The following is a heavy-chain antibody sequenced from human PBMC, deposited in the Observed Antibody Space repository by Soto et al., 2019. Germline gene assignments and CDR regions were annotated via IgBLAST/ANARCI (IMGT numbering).Heavy chain of an antibody. D-gene: IGHD2-8*01. CDR1: GGTFSSYA. J-gene: IGHJ4*02. Sequence: SVKVSCKASGGTFSSYAISWVRQAPGQGLEWMGGIIPIFGTANYAQKFQGRVTITADESTSTAYMELSSLRSEDTAVYYCARDSGYCTNGVCSVFDYWGQGTLVTVSS. V-gene: IGHV1-69*13. CDR3: ARDSGYCTNGVCSVFDY. CDR2: IIPIFGTA.